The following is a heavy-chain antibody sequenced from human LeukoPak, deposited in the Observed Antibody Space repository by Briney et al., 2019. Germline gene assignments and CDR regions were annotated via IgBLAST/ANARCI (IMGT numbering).Heavy chain of an antibody. CDR3: AKSYAPAGWFDP. CDR2: ISGSGGST. CDR1: GFTFSSYA. D-gene: IGHD3-16*01. Sequence: VGSLRLSCAASGFTFSSYAMSWVRQAPGKGLEWVSAISGSGGSTYYADSVKGRFAISRDNSKNTLYLQMNSLRAEDTAVYYCAKSYAPAGWFDPWGQGTLVTVAS. J-gene: IGHJ5*02. V-gene: IGHV3-23*01.